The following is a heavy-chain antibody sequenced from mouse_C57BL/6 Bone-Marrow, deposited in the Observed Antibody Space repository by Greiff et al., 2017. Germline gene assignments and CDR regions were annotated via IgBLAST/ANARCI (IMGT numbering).Heavy chain of an antibody. J-gene: IGHJ2*01. D-gene: IGHD2-3*01. CDR3: TRREWLLFDY. CDR1: GYTFTDYE. CDR2: IDPATGGT. V-gene: IGHV1-15*01. Sequence: VQLQESGAELVRPGASVKLSCKASGYTFTDYEMHWVKQTPVHGLEWIGAIDPATGGTAYNQKFKGKAILTADKSSSTAYMELRSLTSEASAVYYCTRREWLLFDYWGQGTTLTVSS.